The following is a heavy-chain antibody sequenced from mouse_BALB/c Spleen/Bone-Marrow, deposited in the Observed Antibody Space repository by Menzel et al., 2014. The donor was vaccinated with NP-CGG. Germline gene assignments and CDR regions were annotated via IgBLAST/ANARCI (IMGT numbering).Heavy chain of an antibody. Sequence: VQLQQSGHELVKPGASMKISCKASGYSFTGYTMNWVKQSHGKNLEWIGLINPYNGGTNYNQKFKGKATLTVDKSSSTAYMELLSLTSEDSAVYYCARDYYGFSYGFAYWGQGTLVTVSA. CDR1: GYSFTGYT. J-gene: IGHJ3*01. CDR3: ARDYYGFSYGFAY. V-gene: IGHV1-18*01. CDR2: INPYNGGT. D-gene: IGHD1-1*01.